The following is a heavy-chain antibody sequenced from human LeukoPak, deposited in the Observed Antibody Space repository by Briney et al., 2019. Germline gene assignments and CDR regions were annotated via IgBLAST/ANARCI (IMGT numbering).Heavy chain of an antibody. V-gene: IGHV4-39*01. D-gene: IGHD3-22*01. CDR3: ASKRSGYYSGFFDY. CDR1: GGSISSSNYY. CDR2: IYYSGST. Sequence: SETLSLTCTVSGGSISSSNYYWGWIRQPPGRGLEWIGSIYYSGSTYYSPSLKSRVTISVDTSKNQFSLKLNSLTAADTAVYYCASKRSGYYSGFFDYWGQGTLVTVSS. J-gene: IGHJ4*02.